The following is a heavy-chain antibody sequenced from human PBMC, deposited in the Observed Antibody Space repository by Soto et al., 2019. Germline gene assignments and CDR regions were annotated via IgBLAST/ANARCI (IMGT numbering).Heavy chain of an antibody. CDR1: GYIFTNYY. CDR3: ARENWFFDY. Sequence: ASVKVSCKASGYIFTNYYIHWVRQAPGQGLEWMAIINPLPTSGSTNYAQEFQGRVTVTGDTSTSTVYMELSSLRSDDTAIYYCARENWFFDYWGQGTPVTVSS. CDR2: INPLPTSGST. V-gene: IGHV1-46*01. J-gene: IGHJ4*02. D-gene: IGHD3-10*01.